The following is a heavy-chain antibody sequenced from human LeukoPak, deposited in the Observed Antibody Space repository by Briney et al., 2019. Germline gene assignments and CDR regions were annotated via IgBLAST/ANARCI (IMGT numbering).Heavy chain of an antibody. D-gene: IGHD6-19*01. Sequence: GGSLRLSCAASGFIFSNYGMSWVRQAPGKGLEWVGRIKSKTDGGTTDYAAPVKGRFTISRDDSKNTLYLQMNSLKTEDTAVYYCTTDFVGAVAGGDYWGQGTLVTVSS. CDR3: TTDFVGAVAGGDY. CDR1: GFIFSNYG. CDR2: IKSKTDGGTT. J-gene: IGHJ4*02. V-gene: IGHV3-15*01.